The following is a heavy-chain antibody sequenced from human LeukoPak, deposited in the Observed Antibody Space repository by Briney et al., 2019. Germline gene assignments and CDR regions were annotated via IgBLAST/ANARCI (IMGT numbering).Heavy chain of an antibody. D-gene: IGHD6-19*01. Sequence: SQTLSLTRSVSGSYIRCYYWRWIRQAPGKGLEWIGYIYYRGSTNYNPSLNSRVTMSVDTCKNQFSLKLTSVTAADTAVYNCARLGPVTGDDAFDICGVGTMVTVSS. J-gene: IGHJ3*02. CDR2: IYYRGST. CDR1: GSYIRCYY. V-gene: IGHV4-59*08. CDR3: ARLGPVTGDDAFDI.